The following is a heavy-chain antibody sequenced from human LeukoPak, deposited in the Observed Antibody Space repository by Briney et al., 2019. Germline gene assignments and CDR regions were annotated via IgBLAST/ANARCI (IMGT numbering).Heavy chain of an antibody. CDR1: GGSISSGGYS. D-gene: IGHD2-15*01. CDR2: IYHSGST. V-gene: IGHV4-30-2*01. CDR3: ARAGTYCSGGSCYRIFDY. J-gene: IGHJ4*02. Sequence: SETLSLTCAVSGGSISSGGYSWSWIRQPPGKGLEWIGYIYHSGSTYYNPSLKSRVTISVDRSKNQFSLKLSSVTAADTAVYYCARAGTYCSGGSCYRIFDYWGQGTLVTVSS.